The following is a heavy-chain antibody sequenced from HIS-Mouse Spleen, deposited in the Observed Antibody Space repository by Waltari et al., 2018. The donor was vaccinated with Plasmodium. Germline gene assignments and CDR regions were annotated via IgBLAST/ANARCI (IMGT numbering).Heavy chain of an antibody. J-gene: IGHJ4*02. CDR3: ARHKKRGQLVRGYFDY. CDR2: IDWDDDK. V-gene: IGHV2-70*11. CDR1: GFSLSTSGMC. D-gene: IGHD6-6*01. Sequence: QVKPTQTLTLTCTFSGFSLSTSGMCVSWIRQPPGKALEWLARIDWDDDKYYSTSLKTRLTISKDTSKNQVVLTMTNMDPVDTATYYCARHKKRGQLVRGYFDYWGQGTLVTVSS.